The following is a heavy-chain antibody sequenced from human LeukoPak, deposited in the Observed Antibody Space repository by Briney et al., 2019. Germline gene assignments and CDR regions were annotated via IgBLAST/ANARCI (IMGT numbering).Heavy chain of an antibody. CDR3: ARLYVDTAMVRDYYFDY. V-gene: IGHV3-33*01. J-gene: IGHJ4*02. CDR2: IWYDGSNK. CDR1: GFTFSSYG. D-gene: IGHD5-18*01. Sequence: GGSLRLSCAASGFTFSSYGMHWVRQAPGKGLEWVAVIWYDGSNKYYADSVKGRFTISRDNSKNTLYLQMNSLRAEDTAAYYCARLYVDTAMVRDYYFDYWGQGTLVTVSS.